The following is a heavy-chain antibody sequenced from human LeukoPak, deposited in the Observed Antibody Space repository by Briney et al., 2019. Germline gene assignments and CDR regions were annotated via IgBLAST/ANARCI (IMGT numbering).Heavy chain of an antibody. CDR2: IYSGGST. V-gene: IGHV3-66*01. J-gene: IGHJ4*02. CDR1: GFTVSSNY. CDR3: ARVGDYYDSSGYYY. D-gene: IGHD3-22*01. Sequence: GSLRLSCAASGFTVSSNYMSWVRQAPGKGLEWVSVIYSGGSTYYADSVKGRFTISRDNSKNTLYLQMNGLRAEDTAVYYCARVGDYYDSSGYYYWGQGTLVTVSS.